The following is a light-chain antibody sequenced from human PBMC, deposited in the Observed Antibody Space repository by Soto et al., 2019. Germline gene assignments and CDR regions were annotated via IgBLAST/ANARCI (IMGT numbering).Light chain of an antibody. CDR2: GAS. CDR1: QSVSSSY. J-gene: IGKJ1*01. V-gene: IGKV3-20*01. Sequence: ESVLTQSPGTLSLSPGERATLSCRASQSVSSSYLAWYQQKPGQAPRLLIYGASSRATGIPDRFSGSGSGTDFPLTISRLEPEDFAVYYCQQYGSSPPSWTFGQGTKVEIQ. CDR3: QQYGSSPPSWT.